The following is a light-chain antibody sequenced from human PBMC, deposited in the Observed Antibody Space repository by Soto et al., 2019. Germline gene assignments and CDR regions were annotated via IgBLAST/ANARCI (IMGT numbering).Light chain of an antibody. V-gene: IGLV2-23*01. CDR1: SSDVGSYNL. J-gene: IGLJ2*01. CDR3: CSYANLRV. CDR2: EGS. Sequence: QSALTQPASVSGSPGQSITISCTGTSSDVGSYNLVSWYQQHPGKAPKLMIYEGSKRPSGVSNRFSGSKSGNTASLTISGLQAEDEADYYCCSYANLRVFGGGTKLTVL.